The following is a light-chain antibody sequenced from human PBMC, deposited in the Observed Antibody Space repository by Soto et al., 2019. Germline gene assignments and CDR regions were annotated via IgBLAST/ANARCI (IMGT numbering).Light chain of an antibody. Sequence: QSALTQSPSASASLGASVKLTCTLSSGHRTYAIAWHQQQPEKGPRYLMTLNSDGRHTKGDGSPDRFAGTSSGTERYLTISSLQSEDEADYYCQTWGPGLLVFGGGTQLTVL. J-gene: IGLJ2*01. CDR1: SGHRTYA. CDR3: QTWGPGLLV. CDR2: LNSDGRH. V-gene: IGLV4-69*01.